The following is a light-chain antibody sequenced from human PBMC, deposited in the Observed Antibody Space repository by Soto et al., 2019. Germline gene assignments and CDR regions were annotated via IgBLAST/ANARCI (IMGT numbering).Light chain of an antibody. V-gene: IGKV4-1*01. CDR3: QQYYSTPLS. CDR1: QRVLYSSNNKNY. J-gene: IGKJ4*01. CDR2: WAS. Sequence: DIVMTQSPDSLAVSLGERATINCKSSQRVLYSSNNKNYLAWYQHKPGQPPKVLIYWASTRESGVPDRFSGSGSGIDFTLTISSLQAEDVAVYFCQQYYSTPLSCGGGTKVEIK.